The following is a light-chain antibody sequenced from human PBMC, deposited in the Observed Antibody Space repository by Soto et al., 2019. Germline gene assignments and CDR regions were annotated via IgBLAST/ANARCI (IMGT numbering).Light chain of an antibody. CDR1: SSDVGGYNY. J-gene: IGLJ1*01. CDR2: DVS. Sequence: QSALTQPASVSGPPGQSITISCTGTSSDVGGYNYVSWYQQHPGKAPKLMIYDVSNRPSGVSNRFSGSKSGNTASLTISGFQVEDEADYYCSSYTSSSPYVFGTGTKVTVL. CDR3: SSYTSSSPYV. V-gene: IGLV2-14*01.